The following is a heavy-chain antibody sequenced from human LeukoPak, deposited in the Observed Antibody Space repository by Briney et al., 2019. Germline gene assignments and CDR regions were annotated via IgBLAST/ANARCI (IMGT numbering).Heavy chain of an antibody. CDR3: ARAQQTDFGVGAMDV. CDR1: EFNVSSSF. J-gene: IGHJ6*02. Sequence: GGSLRLSCTASEFNVSSSFIHWVRQAPGKGLEWVSVIYSGGATYFTDSVKGRFSISRDIFKNTVYLQMNSLRVDDTAVFYCARAQQTDFGVGAMDVWGQGTTVTVSS. D-gene: IGHD4-17*01. CDR2: IYSGGAT. V-gene: IGHV3-66*01.